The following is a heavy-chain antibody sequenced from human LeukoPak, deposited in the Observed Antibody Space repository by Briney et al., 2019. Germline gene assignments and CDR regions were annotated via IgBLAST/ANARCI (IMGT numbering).Heavy chain of an antibody. CDR2: IRFDGSDK. V-gene: IGHV3-30*02. CDR3: AKDGGGGLCFSDY. CDR1: GFTFDDYG. D-gene: IGHD3-16*01. Sequence: GGSLRLSCAASGFTFDDYGMSWVRQAPGKGLEWVAFIRFDGSDKYFADSVKGRFTISRDNSKNTLYLQMNSLRAEDTAVYYCAKDGGGGLCFSDYWGQGTLVTVSS. J-gene: IGHJ4*02.